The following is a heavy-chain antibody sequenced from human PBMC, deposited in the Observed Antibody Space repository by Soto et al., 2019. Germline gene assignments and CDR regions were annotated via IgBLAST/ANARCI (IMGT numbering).Heavy chain of an antibody. Sequence: GESLKISCKGSGYTFTDYWIGWVRQLPGKGLEWMGIIYPGDSDTRYSPSFQGHVTITVDKSTSTAYLQWNTLKASDTAMYYCARQGDSGSFLAFDIWGQGTMVTVSS. CDR3: ARQGDSGSFLAFDI. CDR2: IYPGDSDT. D-gene: IGHD1-26*01. J-gene: IGHJ3*02. CDR1: GYTFTDYW. V-gene: IGHV5-51*01.